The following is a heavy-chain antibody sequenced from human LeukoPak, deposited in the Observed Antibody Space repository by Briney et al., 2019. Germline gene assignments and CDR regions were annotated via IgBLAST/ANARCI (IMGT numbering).Heavy chain of an antibody. CDR1: GFTFSGYA. D-gene: IGHD2-21*02. V-gene: IGHV3-73*01. CDR3: TRHTGYCGGDCYPD. CDR2: IRSKANSYAT. Sequence: GGSLTLSCAASGFTFSGYAMHWVRQAPGKGLEWVGRIRSKANSYATAYAASVKGRFTISRDDSKNTAYLQMNSLKTEDTAVYYCTRHTGYCGGDCYPDWGQGTLVTVSS. J-gene: IGHJ4*02.